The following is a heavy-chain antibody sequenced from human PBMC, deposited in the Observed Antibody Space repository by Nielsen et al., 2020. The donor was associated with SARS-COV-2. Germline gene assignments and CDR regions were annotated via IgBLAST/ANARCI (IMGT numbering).Heavy chain of an antibody. CDR2: INAGNGNT. D-gene: IGHD3-10*01. CDR3: AREMGHYYGSGSYSAYYHYGMDV. J-gene: IGHJ6*02. CDR1: GYTFTSYA. V-gene: IGHV1-3*01. Sequence: ASVKVSCKASGYTFTSYAMHWVRQAPGQRLEWMGWINAGNGNTKYSQKFQGRVTITRDTSASTAYMELSSLRSEDTAVYYCAREMGHYYGSGSYSAYYHYGMDVWGQGTTVTVSS.